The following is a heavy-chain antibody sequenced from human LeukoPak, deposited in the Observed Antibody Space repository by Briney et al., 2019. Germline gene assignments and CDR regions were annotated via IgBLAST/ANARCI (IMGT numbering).Heavy chain of an antibody. CDR2: IYYSGST. Sequence: SETLSLTCTVSGGSISSGGYYWSWIRQPPGKGLEWIGYIYYSGSTYYNPSLKSRVTISVDTSKNQFSLKLSSVTAADTAVYYCARVGYSSSWYYFDYWGQGTLVTVSS. CDR3: ARVGYSSSWYYFDY. V-gene: IGHV4-31*03. J-gene: IGHJ4*02. CDR1: GGSISSGGYY. D-gene: IGHD6-13*01.